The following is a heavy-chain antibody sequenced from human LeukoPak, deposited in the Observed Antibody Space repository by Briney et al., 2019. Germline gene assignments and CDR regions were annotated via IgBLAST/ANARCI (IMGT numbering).Heavy chain of an antibody. Sequence: GGSLRLSCAPSGFTFSSYWMSWVRQAPGKGLEWVANIKQDGSEKYYVDSVKGRFTISRDNAKNSLYLQMNSLRAEDTAVYYCARYIAATVDDAFDIWGQGTMVTVSS. D-gene: IGHD6-13*01. CDR2: IKQDGSEK. CDR1: GFTFSSYW. CDR3: ARYIAATVDDAFDI. V-gene: IGHV3-7*01. J-gene: IGHJ3*02.